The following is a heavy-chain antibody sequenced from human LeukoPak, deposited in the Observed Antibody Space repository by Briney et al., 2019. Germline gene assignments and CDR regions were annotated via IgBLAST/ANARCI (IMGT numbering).Heavy chain of an antibody. J-gene: IGHJ4*02. CDR3: AIMVIPYYFDY. CDR2: IYSGGST. Sequence: AGGSLRLSCAASGFTVSSNYMSWVRRAPGKGLEWVSVIYSGGSTYYADSVRGRFTISRDNSKNTLYLQMNSLRAEDTAVYYCAIMVIPYYFDYWGQGTLATVSS. D-gene: IGHD3-16*01. CDR1: GFTVSSNY. V-gene: IGHV3-66*02.